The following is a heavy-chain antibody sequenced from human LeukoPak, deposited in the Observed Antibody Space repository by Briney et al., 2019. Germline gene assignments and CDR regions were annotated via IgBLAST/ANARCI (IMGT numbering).Heavy chain of an antibody. Sequence: GGSLRLSCAASGFNVSNNYMNWVRQAPGKGLEWVSVIFSSSPTYYADSVKGRFTISRDTSKNALYLQMNSLRAEDTAVYYCAISGLGFGEFRGLDYWGQGTLVTVSS. CDR1: GFNVSNNY. D-gene: IGHD3-10*01. V-gene: IGHV3-53*01. J-gene: IGHJ4*02. CDR3: AISGLGFGEFRGLDY. CDR2: IFSSSPT.